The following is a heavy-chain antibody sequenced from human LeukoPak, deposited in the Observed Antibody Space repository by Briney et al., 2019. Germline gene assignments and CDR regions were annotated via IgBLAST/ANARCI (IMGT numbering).Heavy chain of an antibody. CDR1: GYSISSSNY. Sequence: SETLSLTCAVSGYSISSSNYWAWIRQPPGKGLEWIGHNYYSGSIYYNPSLKSRVTMSVDTSKNQFSLKLSSVTAVDTAVYYCARKATTGPTKAAFDIWGQGTMVTVSS. D-gene: IGHD4-17*01. CDR3: ARKATTGPTKAAFDI. CDR2: NYYSGSI. V-gene: IGHV4-28*05. J-gene: IGHJ3*02.